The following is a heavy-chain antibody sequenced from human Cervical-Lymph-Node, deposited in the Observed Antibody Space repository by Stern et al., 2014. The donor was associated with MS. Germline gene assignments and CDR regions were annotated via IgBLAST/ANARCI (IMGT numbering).Heavy chain of an antibody. V-gene: IGHV3-33*01. D-gene: IGHD6-13*01. J-gene: IGHJ4*02. CDR1: GFSFSRYA. Sequence: VQLVESGGGVVQPGRSLRLSCAASGFSFSRYAMHWVRQAPGKGLERVALIWYDGSNPYYADSVTGRFTISRDNFKNTLYLQMNSLRAEDTAVYYCASAYSSSHYYFDYWGQGTLVTVSS. CDR3: ASAYSSSHYYFDY. CDR2: IWYDGSNP.